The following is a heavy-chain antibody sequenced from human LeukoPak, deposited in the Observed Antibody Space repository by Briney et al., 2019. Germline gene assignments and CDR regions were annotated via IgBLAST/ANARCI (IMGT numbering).Heavy chain of an antibody. D-gene: IGHD3-22*01. V-gene: IGHV3-15*01. CDR1: GFPFSSYA. J-gene: IGHJ4*02. Sequence: PGGSLRLSCSASGFPFSSYAMHWVRQAPGKGLEWVGLIKSKSDGGTTDYAAPVKGRFTISRDDSKNTLYLQMNSLKTEDTAVYYCIGYYLGYWGQGTLVTVSS. CDR3: IGYYLGY. CDR2: IKSKSDGGTT.